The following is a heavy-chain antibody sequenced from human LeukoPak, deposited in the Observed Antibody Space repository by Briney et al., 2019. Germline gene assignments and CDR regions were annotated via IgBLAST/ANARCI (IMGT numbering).Heavy chain of an antibody. CDR2: IYYSGST. D-gene: IGHD2-2*01. Sequence: SETLSLTCTVSGGSISSYYWSWIRQPPGKGLEWIGYIYYSGSTNYNPPLKSRVTISVDTSKNQFSLKLSSVTAADTAVYYCAREGTSTSYAFDIWGQGTMVTVSS. CDR3: AREGTSTSYAFDI. J-gene: IGHJ3*02. CDR1: GGSISSYY. V-gene: IGHV4-59*01.